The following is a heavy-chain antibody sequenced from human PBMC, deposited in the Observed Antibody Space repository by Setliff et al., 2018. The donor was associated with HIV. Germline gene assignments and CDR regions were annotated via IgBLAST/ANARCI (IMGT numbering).Heavy chain of an antibody. J-gene: IGHJ2*01. D-gene: IGHD3-10*01. CDR3: ARETNASGSLTAYWYFDL. CDR2: IYNSGST. Sequence: TLSLTCTVSGGSISSGDYYWTWIRQPPGKGLEWIGYIYNSGSTYYEPSLRGRVTISIDRSKNQFSLKLNSVTAADTAVYHCARETNASGSLTAYWYFDLWGRGTLVTVSS. V-gene: IGHV4-30-4*08. CDR1: GGSISSGDYY.